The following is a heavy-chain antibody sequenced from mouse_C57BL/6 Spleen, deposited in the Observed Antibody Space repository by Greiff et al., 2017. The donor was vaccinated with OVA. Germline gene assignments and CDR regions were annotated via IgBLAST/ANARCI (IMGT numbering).Heavy chain of an antibody. V-gene: IGHV5-4*03. Sequence: EVMLVESGGGLVKPGGSLTLSCAASGFPFSRYALSWVRQTPATRLAWVATISDGGSYTYYPDNVMGRFTISRDNAKNDLYRQMSQLKSEDTAMYYCARGRRATWFAYWGQGTLVTVSA. CDR3: ARGRRATWFAY. CDR1: GFPFSRYA. CDR2: ISDGGSYT. J-gene: IGHJ3*01.